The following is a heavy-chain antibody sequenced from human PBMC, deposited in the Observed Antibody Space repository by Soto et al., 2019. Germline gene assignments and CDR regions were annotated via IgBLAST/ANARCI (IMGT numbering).Heavy chain of an antibody. D-gene: IGHD3-16*01. V-gene: IGHV5-10-1*01. CDR3: GRDFGSRYSDF. J-gene: IGHJ4*02. Sequence: GESLKISCQTSYEIFTTNWITWVRQMPGKGLEWVGRIDPSDSYTTYNPSLKGHVILSVDKSVKTAYLQWPSLRASDTAIYFCGRDFGSRYSDFWGQGTLVTVSS. CDR2: IDPSDSYT. CDR1: YEIFTTNW.